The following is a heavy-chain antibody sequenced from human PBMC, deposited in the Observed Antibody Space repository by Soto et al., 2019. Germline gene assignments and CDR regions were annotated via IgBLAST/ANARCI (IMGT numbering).Heavy chain of an antibody. D-gene: IGHD5-18*01. Sequence: QVQLVQSGAEVKKPGASVKVSCKASGYTFTSYDINWVRQATGQGLEWMGWMNPNSGNTGYAQKFQGRVTMTRNTSISTAYMELSSLRSEDTAVYYCARGGYSYGYYYYYGMDVWGQGTTVTVSS. J-gene: IGHJ6*02. V-gene: IGHV1-8*01. CDR1: GYTFTSYD. CDR3: ARGGYSYGYYYYYGMDV. CDR2: MNPNSGNT.